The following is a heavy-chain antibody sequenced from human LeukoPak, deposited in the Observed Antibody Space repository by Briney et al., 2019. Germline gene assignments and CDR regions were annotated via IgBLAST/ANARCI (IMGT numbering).Heavy chain of an antibody. D-gene: IGHD4-17*01. V-gene: IGHV1-69*13. J-gene: IGHJ6*02. CDR2: IIPIFGTA. CDR1: GGTFSSSA. CDR3: ARGAVGYGDSYNYYNMDV. Sequence: ASVKVSCKASGGTFSSSAISWVRQAPGQGPEWMGGIIPIFGTADYAQKFQGRATITADESTSTAYMEVSSLRSEDTAAYYCARGAVGYGDSYNYYNMDVWGQGTTVTVSS.